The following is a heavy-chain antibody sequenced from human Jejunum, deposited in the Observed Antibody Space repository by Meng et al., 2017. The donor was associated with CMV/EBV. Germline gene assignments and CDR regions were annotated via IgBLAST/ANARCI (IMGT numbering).Heavy chain of an antibody. D-gene: IGHD6-6*01. CDR3: AKSHSSSSGSFNY. J-gene: IGHJ4*02. Sequence: SGFTFNDYALAWVRQAPGKGLEWVSGIYGGGGSTHYADSVRGRFVISRDNSKSTLYLQVNSLRADDTAVYYCAKSHSSSSGSFNYWGQGILVTVSS. V-gene: IGHV3-23*03. CDR2: IYGGGGST. CDR1: GFTFNDYA.